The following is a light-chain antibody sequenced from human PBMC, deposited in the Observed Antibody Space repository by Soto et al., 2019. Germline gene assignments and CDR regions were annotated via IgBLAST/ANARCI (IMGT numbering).Light chain of an antibody. Sequence: EIVLTQSPATLSLSPGERATLSCRASQSISSYLAWYQQKPDQAPRLLIYDASNKATGIPAWFSGSGSGTDFTLNISSLEPEDLAVYYCQQRSTWPFTFGPGTKVDIK. CDR1: QSISSY. J-gene: IGKJ3*01. CDR2: DAS. CDR3: QQRSTWPFT. V-gene: IGKV3-11*01.